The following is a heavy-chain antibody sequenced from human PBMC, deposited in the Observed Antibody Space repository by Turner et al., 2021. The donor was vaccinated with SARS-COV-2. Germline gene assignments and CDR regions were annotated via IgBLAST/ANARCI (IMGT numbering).Heavy chain of an antibody. CDR3: ARGTGATDY. CDR2: INWNGDST. CDR1: GFTFDDYG. Sequence: QLVESGGGVVRPGGSLRLSCAASGFTFDDYGMTWLRQLPGRGLEWVSGINWNGDSTGYADSVKGRFTISRDNAKNSLYLQMNSLRAEDTALYHCARGTGATDYWGQGTLVTVSS. J-gene: IGHJ4*02. V-gene: IGHV3-20*01. D-gene: IGHD1-26*01.